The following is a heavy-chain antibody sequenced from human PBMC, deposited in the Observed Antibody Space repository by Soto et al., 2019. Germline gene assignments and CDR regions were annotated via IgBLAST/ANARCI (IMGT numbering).Heavy chain of an antibody. CDR2: ISSSGSTI. Sequence: GSLRLSCAASGFTFSDYYMSWIRQAPGKGLEWVSYISSSGSTIYYADSVKGRFTISRDDAKNSLYLQMNSLRAEDTAVYYCARVGCSSTSCYYYYYMDVWGKGTTVTVSS. CDR3: ARVGCSSTSCYYYYYMDV. D-gene: IGHD2-2*01. V-gene: IGHV3-11*01. J-gene: IGHJ6*03. CDR1: GFTFSDYY.